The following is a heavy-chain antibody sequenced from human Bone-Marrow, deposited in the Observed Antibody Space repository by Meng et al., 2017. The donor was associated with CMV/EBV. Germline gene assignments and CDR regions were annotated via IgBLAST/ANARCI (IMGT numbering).Heavy chain of an antibody. D-gene: IGHD3-22*01. J-gene: IGHJ5*02. Sequence: QVQLVQSGAEVKKPXASVKFSCXASGYTFTGYYMHWVRQAPGQGLEWMGWINPNSGGTNYAQKFQGRVTMTRDTSISTAYMELSRLRSDDTAVYYCAREYYYDSSGYPRWFDPWGQGTLVTVSS. CDR3: AREYYYDSSGYPRWFDP. CDR2: INPNSGGT. V-gene: IGHV1-2*02. CDR1: GYTFTGYY.